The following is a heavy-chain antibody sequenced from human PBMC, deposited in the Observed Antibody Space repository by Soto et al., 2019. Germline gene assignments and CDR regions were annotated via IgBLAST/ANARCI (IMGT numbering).Heavy chain of an antibody. J-gene: IGHJ4*02. D-gene: IGHD3-22*01. Sequence: PGGSLRLSCAASGFTFSSYARHWVRQAPGKGLEYVSAISTNGGNTHYADSVKGRFTISRDNSKNTQYLQMSSLRAEDTAVYYCVKGEYYYDSTGYYPFDHWGQGTLVTVSS. CDR3: VKGEYYYDSTGYYPFDH. CDR2: ISTNGGNT. CDR1: GFTFSSYA. V-gene: IGHV3-64D*06.